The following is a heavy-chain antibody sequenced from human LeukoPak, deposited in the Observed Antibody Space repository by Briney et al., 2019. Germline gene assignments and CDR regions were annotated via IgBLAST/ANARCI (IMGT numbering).Heavy chain of an antibody. CDR2: IYSSGST. Sequence: SETLSLICTVSGGSISSGSYYWSRIRQSAGKGLEWIGRIYSSGSTNYNPSLKSRLSMSVDTSKNQFSLKLTSVTAADTAMYYCARGVGSSESNWFDPWGQGTLATVSS. D-gene: IGHD1-26*01. CDR3: ARGVGSSESNWFDP. J-gene: IGHJ5*02. CDR1: GGSISSGSYY. V-gene: IGHV4-61*02.